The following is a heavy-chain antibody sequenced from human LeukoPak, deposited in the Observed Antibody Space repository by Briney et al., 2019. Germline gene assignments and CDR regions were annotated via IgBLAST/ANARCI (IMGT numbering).Heavy chain of an antibody. CDR1: GYSFTSYW. CDR2: IYPGDSDT. J-gene: IGHJ5*02. D-gene: IGHD2-2*02. CDR3: ARRGYCSSTSCYKDHWFDP. V-gene: IGHV5-51*01. Sequence: GESLKISCKGSGYSFTSYWIGWVRQTPGKGLEWMGIIYPGDSDTRYSPSFQGQVTISADKSISTAYLQWSSLKASDTAMYYCARRGYCSSTSCYKDHWFDPWGQGTLVTVSS.